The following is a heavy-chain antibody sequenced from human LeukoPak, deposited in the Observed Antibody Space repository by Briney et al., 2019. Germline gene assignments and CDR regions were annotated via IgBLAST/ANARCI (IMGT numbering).Heavy chain of an antibody. D-gene: IGHD6-19*01. Sequence: PGGSLRLSCAASGFTFDDYGMSWVRQAPGKGLEWASGINWNGGSTGYADSVKGRFTISRDNAKNSLYLQMNSLRAEDTALYHCARDGYSGSGWYVDYWGQGTLVTVSS. CDR2: INWNGGST. J-gene: IGHJ4*02. V-gene: IGHV3-20*01. CDR1: GFTFDDYG. CDR3: ARDGYSGSGWYVDY.